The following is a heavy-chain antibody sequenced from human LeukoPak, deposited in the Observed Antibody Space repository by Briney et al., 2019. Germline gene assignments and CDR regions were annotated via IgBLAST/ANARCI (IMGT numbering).Heavy chain of an antibody. CDR2: IYSGGST. J-gene: IGHJ3*02. CDR1: GFTVSSNY. V-gene: IGHV3-66*04. Sequence: QPGGSLRLSCAASGFTVSSNYMSWVRQAPGKGLEWVSVIYSGGSTYYADSVKGRFTISRDNSKNTLYLQVNSLRAEDTAVYYCARLLSAVDAFDIWGQGTMVTVSS. D-gene: IGHD2-15*01. CDR3: ARLLSAVDAFDI.